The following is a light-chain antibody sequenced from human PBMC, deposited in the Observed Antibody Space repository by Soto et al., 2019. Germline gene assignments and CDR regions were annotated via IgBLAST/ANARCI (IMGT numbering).Light chain of an antibody. CDR1: QGIRTY. Sequence: DIQMTQSPSSLSASVGDRVTITCRASQGIRTYLAWYQQKPGKAPKLLIYSESTLQSGVPSRFRGSGSGTDFTFTISRLQPEDIATYYCQQYENLPTFGQGTRLEIK. CDR3: QQYENLPT. J-gene: IGKJ5*01. CDR2: SES. V-gene: IGKV1-33*01.